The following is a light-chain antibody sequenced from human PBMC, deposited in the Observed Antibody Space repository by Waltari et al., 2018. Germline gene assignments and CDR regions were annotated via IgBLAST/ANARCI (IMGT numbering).Light chain of an antibody. Sequence: EALMTQTPATLSVSPGERATLSCSDSQSISRNLAWYQQKPGQAPRLLIYGASTRATGIPARFSGSGSGTEFTLSISSLQSEDFAVYYCQQYNNWRTFGQGTKLEIK. J-gene: IGKJ2*01. V-gene: IGKV3-15*01. CDR1: QSISRN. CDR2: GAS. CDR3: QQYNNWRT.